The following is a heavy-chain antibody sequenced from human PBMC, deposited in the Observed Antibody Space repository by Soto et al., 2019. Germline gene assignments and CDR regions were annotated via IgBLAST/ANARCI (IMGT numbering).Heavy chain of an antibody. J-gene: IGHJ4*02. D-gene: IGHD4-17*01. Sequence: TLSVTRAVSVTSHTANSYSLWIRQPPGYGLEWMGAIHHSGTTYHTPSLKSRVTISMDTSKNHFSLRLTSVTAADTARYYCARGLYGGNVDYWVEGTPVT. CDR1: VTSHTANSYS. CDR2: IHHSGTT. V-gene: IGHV4-39*02. CDR3: ARGLYGGNVDY.